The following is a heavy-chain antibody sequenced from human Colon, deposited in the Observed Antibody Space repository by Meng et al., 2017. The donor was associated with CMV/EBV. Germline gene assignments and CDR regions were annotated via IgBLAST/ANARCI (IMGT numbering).Heavy chain of an antibody. CDR3: AKDIWYSGYGYFDY. Sequence: SGFTVSGYGMHWVRQAPGKGLEWVAVISYDGSEIYYADSVKGRFTISRDNSKNTLYLHMTSLRAEDTAVYYCAKDIWYSGYGYFDYWGQGTLVTVSS. D-gene: IGHD5-12*01. J-gene: IGHJ4*02. CDR1: GFTVSGYG. V-gene: IGHV3-30*18. CDR2: ISYDGSEI.